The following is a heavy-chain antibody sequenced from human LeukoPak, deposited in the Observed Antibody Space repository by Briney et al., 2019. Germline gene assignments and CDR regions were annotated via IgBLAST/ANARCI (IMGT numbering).Heavy chain of an antibody. Sequence: ASVKVSCKASGGTFSSYAISWVRQAPGQGLEWMRGIIPIFGTANYAQKFQGRVTITADESTSTAYMELSSLRSEDTAVYYCASPPLYYYDSSGYGYFDYWGQGTLVTVSS. D-gene: IGHD3-22*01. J-gene: IGHJ4*02. CDR2: IIPIFGTA. CDR3: ASPPLYYYDSSGYGYFDY. V-gene: IGHV1-69*13. CDR1: GGTFSSYA.